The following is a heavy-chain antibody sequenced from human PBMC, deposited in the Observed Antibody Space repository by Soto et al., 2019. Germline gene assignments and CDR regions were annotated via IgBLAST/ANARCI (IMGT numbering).Heavy chain of an antibody. V-gene: IGHV3-30-3*01. J-gene: IGHJ6*02. Sequence: QMQLVESGGGVVQHGRSLRLSCAASGFTFISYAMHWVRQAPGKGLEWVAVISFDGSTEYYADSVKGRFTISRDNSKNTVYLQMNSLRSEDTAVYYCARSRHGSGSYTHFSYGLDVWGQGTTVTVSS. D-gene: IGHD3-10*01. CDR2: ISFDGSTE. CDR1: GFTFISYA. CDR3: ARSRHGSGSYTHFSYGLDV.